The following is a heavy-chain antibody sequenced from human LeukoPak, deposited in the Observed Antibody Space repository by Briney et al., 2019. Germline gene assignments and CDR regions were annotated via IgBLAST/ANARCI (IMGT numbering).Heavy chain of an antibody. CDR3: ARDDEGATYFDY. J-gene: IGHJ4*02. Sequence: ASVTVSCKASGYTFTRHYMHWVGQAPGQGLEWMGMINPSGGSTSYAQKFQGRVTMTRDMSTSTVYMELSSLRSEDTAVHYCARDDEGATYFDYWGQGTLVTVSS. V-gene: IGHV1-46*01. CDR2: INPSGGST. CDR1: GYTFTRHY. D-gene: IGHD1-26*01.